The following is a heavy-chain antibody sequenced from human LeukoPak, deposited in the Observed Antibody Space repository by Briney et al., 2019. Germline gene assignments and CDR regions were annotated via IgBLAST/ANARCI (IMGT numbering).Heavy chain of an antibody. D-gene: IGHD3-16*02. J-gene: IGHJ4*02. Sequence: GASVKVSCKASGYTFTSYYMHWVRQAPGQGLEWMGIINPSGGSTSYAQKFQGRVTMTRDTSTSTVYMELSSLRSEDTAVYYCAREASVRLGELSLKRAYYFDYWGQGTLVTVSS. CDR3: AREASVRLGELSLKRAYYFDY. CDR1: GYTFTSYY. CDR2: INPSGGST. V-gene: IGHV1-46*01.